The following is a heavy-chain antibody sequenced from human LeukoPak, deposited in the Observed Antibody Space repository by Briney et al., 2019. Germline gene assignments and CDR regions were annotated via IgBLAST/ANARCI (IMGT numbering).Heavy chain of an antibody. J-gene: IGHJ4*02. V-gene: IGHV5-51*01. CDR2: IYLGDSDT. Sequence: GESLKISCKGSGYSFTSYWISWVRQMPGKGLEWMGIIYLGDSDTRYSPSFQGQVTISADKSISTAYLQWSSLKASDTAMYYCARILVTTEFGLGYWGQGTLVTVSS. D-gene: IGHD4-17*01. CDR1: GYSFTSYW. CDR3: ARILVTTEFGLGY.